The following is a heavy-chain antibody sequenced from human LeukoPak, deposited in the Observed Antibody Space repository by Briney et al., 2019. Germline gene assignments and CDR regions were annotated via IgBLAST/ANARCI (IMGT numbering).Heavy chain of an antibody. CDR3: ARGRKDWNYYYYYMDV. J-gene: IGHJ6*03. D-gene: IGHD3/OR15-3a*01. CDR1: GYTFTSYG. CDR2: MNPNSGNT. V-gene: IGHV1-8*03. Sequence: ASVKVSCKASGYTFTSYGINWVRQATGQGLEWMGWMNPNSGNTGYAQKFQGRVTITRNTSISTAYMELSSLRSEDTAVYYCARGRKDWNYYYYYMDVWGKGTTVTVSS.